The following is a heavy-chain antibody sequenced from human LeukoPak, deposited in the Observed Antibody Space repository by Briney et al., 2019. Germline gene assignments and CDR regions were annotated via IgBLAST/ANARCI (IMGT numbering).Heavy chain of an antibody. V-gene: IGHV3-11*06. J-gene: IGHJ4*02. CDR2: ISSSSSYT. CDR3: ARSYSGYDWPATFDY. Sequence: GGSLRLSCAASGFTFSDYYMSWIRQAPGKGLEWASYISSSSSYTNYADSVKGRFTISRDNAKNSLYLQMNSLRAEDTAVYYCARSYSGYDWPATFDYWGQGTLVTVSS. D-gene: IGHD5-12*01. CDR1: GFTFSDYY.